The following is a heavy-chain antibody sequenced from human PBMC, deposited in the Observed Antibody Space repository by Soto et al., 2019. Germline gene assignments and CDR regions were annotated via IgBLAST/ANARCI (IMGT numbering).Heavy chain of an antibody. CDR1: GFTFSSYA. D-gene: IGHD5-12*01. V-gene: IGHV3-23*01. J-gene: IGHJ4*02. Sequence: GGSLRLSCAASGFTFSSYAMSWVRQAPGKGLEWVSAISGSGGSTYYADSVKGRFTISRDNSKNTLYLQMNSLRAEDTAVYYCAKDWDIVATQGLYYFDYWGQGTLVTVSS. CDR2: ISGSGGST. CDR3: AKDWDIVATQGLYYFDY.